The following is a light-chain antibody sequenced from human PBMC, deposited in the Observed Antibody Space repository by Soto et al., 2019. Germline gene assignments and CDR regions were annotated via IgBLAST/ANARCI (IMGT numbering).Light chain of an antibody. V-gene: IGKV3-15*01. CDR1: QSVSSK. Sequence: EILMTQSPATLSLSPGGGSTLCCRASQSVSSKLAWYQQKPGQAPRLLICGASTRATGIPARFSGSGSGTEFTLIISSLQSEDSAVYYCQQNNSWPRTFGQGTKVDIK. J-gene: IGKJ1*01. CDR3: QQNNSWPRT. CDR2: GAS.